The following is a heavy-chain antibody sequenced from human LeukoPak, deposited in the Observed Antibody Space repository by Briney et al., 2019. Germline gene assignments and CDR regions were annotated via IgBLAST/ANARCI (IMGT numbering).Heavy chain of an antibody. CDR1: GGSISSGGYY. CDR3: ARIGDVAARRGYFDY. CDR2: IYHSGST. V-gene: IGHV4-30-2*01. J-gene: IGHJ4*02. Sequence: PSETLSLTCTVSGGSISSGGYYWSWIRQPPGKGLEWIGYIYHSGSTYYNPSLKSRVTISVDRSKNQFSLKLSSVTAADTAVYYCARIGDVAARRGYFDYWGQGTLVTVSS. D-gene: IGHD6-6*01.